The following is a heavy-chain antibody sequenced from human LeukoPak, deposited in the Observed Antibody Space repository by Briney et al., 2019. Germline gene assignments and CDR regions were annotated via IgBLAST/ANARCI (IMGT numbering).Heavy chain of an antibody. V-gene: IGHV3-21*01. CDR1: GFTFSSYS. CDR2: ISSSSSYI. J-gene: IGHJ4*02. Sequence: GGSLRLSCAASGFTFSSYSMNWVRQAPGKGLEWVSSISSSSSYIYYADSVKGRFTISRDNAKNSLYLQMNSLRAEDTAVYYCAGSMTTVTNFDYWGQGTLVTVSS. D-gene: IGHD4-17*01. CDR3: AGSMTTVTNFDY.